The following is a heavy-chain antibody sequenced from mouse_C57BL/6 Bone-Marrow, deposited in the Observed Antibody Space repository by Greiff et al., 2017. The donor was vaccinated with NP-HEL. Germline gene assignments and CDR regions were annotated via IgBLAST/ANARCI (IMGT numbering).Heavy chain of an antibody. V-gene: IGHV1-78*01. CDR2: IYPRDGST. J-gene: IGHJ2*01. CDR3: ARPYGSSSYYFDY. Sequence: QVQLQQSDAELVKPGASVKISCKVSGYTFTDHTIHWMKQRPEQGLEWIGYIYPRDGSTKYNEKFKGKATLTADKSSSTAYMQLSSLTSEDSAVYYCARPYGSSSYYFDYWGQGTTLTVSS. D-gene: IGHD1-1*01. CDR1: GYTFTDHT.